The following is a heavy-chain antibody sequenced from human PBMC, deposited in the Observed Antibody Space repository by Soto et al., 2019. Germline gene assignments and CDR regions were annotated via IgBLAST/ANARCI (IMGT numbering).Heavy chain of an antibody. D-gene: IGHD6-19*01. CDR3: ARDWSEPAVAVTLDY. V-gene: IGHV1-18*04. CDR1: GYTFTSNG. J-gene: IGHJ4*02. Sequence: ASVKVSCKASGYTFTSNGISWVRQAPGQGLEWMGWISANKDLTKYAEKVQGRVTMTTDTSTSTAYMELRSLRSDDTAVYYCARDWSEPAVAVTLDYWGQGSPVTVSS. CDR2: ISANKDLT.